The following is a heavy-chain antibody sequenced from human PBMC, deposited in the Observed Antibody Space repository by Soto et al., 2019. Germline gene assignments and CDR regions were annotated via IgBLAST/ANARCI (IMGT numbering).Heavy chain of an antibody. CDR1: GGSISSSSYY. CDR2: IYYSGST. CDR3: ARDDDIVGATRVDY. V-gene: IGHV4-39*01. D-gene: IGHD1-26*01. J-gene: IGHJ4*02. Sequence: QLQLQESGPGLVKPSETLSLTCTVSGGSISSSSYYWGWIRQPPGKGLEWIGSIYYSGSTYYNPSLKSRVTISVDTSKNQFSLKLSSVTAADTAVYYCARDDDIVGATRVDYWGQGTLVTVSS.